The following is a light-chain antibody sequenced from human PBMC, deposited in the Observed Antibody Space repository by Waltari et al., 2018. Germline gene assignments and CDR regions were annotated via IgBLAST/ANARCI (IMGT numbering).Light chain of an antibody. J-gene: IGLJ1*01. V-gene: IGLV2-14*03. CDR1: SRYVGGYVH. CDR3: SSYTSTSTLV. Sequence: QSALTQPASVSGSPGQSITISCTGTSRYVGGYVHVPWYQHHPGQAPQLLIFDVSYRPSGVSTRFSGSKSGNTASLTISGLQAEDEADYSCSSYTSTSTLVFGSGTKVTVL. CDR2: DVS.